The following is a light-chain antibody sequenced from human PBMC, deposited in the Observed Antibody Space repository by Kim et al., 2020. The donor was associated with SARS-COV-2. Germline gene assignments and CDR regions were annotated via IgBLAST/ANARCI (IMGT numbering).Light chain of an antibody. CDR2: QDS. CDR3: QAWDSSTGV. V-gene: IGLV3-1*01. J-gene: IGLJ2*01. CDR1: KLGDKY. Sequence: SYELTQPPSVSVSPGQTASITCSGDKLGDKYARWYQQKPGQSPVLVIYQDSKRPSGIPERFSGSNSGNTATLTISGTQAMDEADYYGQAWDSSTGVFGEGTQLTV.